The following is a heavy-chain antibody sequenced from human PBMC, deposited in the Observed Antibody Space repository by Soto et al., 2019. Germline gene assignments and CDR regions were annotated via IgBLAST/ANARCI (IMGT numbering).Heavy chain of an antibody. J-gene: IGHJ4*02. CDR2: INAGNGNT. CDR1: GYTFTSYA. CDR3: ARAMVRGVISSPHFDY. V-gene: IGHV1-3*01. D-gene: IGHD3-10*01. Sequence: ASVKVSCKASGYTFTSYAMHWVRQAPGQRLEWMGWINAGNGNTKYSQKFQGRVTITRDTSASTAYMELSSLRSEDTAVYYCARAMVRGVISSPHFDYWGQGTLVTVSS.